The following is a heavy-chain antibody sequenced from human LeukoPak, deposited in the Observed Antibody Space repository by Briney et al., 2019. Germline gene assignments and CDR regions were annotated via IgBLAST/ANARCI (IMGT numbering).Heavy chain of an antibody. CDR3: AKIPRIAAAGTRVTGDAFDI. CDR1: GFTFSSYA. J-gene: IGHJ3*02. Sequence: GGSLRLSCAASGFTFSSYAMSWVRQAPGKGLEWVSAISGSGGSTYYADSVKGRFTISRDNSKNTLYLQMNSLRAEDTAVYYCAKIPRIAAAGTRVTGDAFDIWGQGTMVTVSS. V-gene: IGHV3-23*01. CDR2: ISGSGGST. D-gene: IGHD6-13*01.